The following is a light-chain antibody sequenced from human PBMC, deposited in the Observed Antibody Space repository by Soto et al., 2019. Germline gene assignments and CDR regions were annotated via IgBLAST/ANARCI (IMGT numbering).Light chain of an antibody. CDR1: QSVSIN. CDR3: QQYNNWPPGT. V-gene: IGKV3-15*01. J-gene: IGKJ1*01. CDR2: GPS. Sequence: EIVMTQSPATLSVSPGERVTLSCRASQSVSINLAWYQQKPGQAPSLLFYGPSTRATGIPARFSGSGSGTEFTLTISSLQSANFAVYSCQQYNNWPPGTFGQGTKVEIK.